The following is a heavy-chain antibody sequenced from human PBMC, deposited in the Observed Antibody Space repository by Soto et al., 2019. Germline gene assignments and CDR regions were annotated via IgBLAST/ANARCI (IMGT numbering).Heavy chain of an antibody. CDR1: GYTITGYY. CDR2: INPNSGGT. D-gene: IGHD6-6*01. CDR3: ARDYLSIAAQGPYYGMDV. V-gene: IGHV1-2*04. Sequence: ASVKVSCKASGYTITGYYMHWVRQAPGQGLEWMGWINPNSGGTNYAQKFQGWVTMTRDTSISTAYMELSRLRSDDTAVYYCARDYLSIAAQGPYYGMDVWGQGTTVTVSS. J-gene: IGHJ6*02.